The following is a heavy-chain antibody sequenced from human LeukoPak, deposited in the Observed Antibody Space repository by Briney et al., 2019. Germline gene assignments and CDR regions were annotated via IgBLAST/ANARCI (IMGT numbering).Heavy chain of an antibody. Sequence: GRSLRLSCKVSGFTFDDYAMHWVRQVPGKGLEWVSGITWNRDNIGYGDSVKGRFTVSRDNVENVLYLQMKSLRPEDTALYYCAKDLTSAITSALVLDVWGQGTTVIVSS. CDR1: GFTFDDYA. V-gene: IGHV3-9*01. CDR2: ITWNRDNI. CDR3: AKDLTSAITSALVLDV. J-gene: IGHJ6*02. D-gene: IGHD4/OR15-4a*01.